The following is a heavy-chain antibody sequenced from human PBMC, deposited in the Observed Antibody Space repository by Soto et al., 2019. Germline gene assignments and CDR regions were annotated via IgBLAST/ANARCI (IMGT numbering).Heavy chain of an antibody. D-gene: IGHD3-3*01. CDR3: ARLYVPSITIFGVVPPLGYYYYYMDV. CDR2: MNPNSGNT. CDR1: GYTFTSYD. Sequence: ASVKVSCKAPGYTFTSYDINWVRQATGQGLEWMGWMNPNSGNTGYAQKFQGRVTMTRNTSISTAYMELSSLRSEDTAVYYCARLYVPSITIFGVVPPLGYYYYYMDVWGKGTTVTVSS. J-gene: IGHJ6*03. V-gene: IGHV1-8*01.